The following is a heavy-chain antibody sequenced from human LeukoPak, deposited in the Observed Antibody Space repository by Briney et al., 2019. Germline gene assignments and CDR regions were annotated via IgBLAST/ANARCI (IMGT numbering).Heavy chain of an antibody. CDR3: VKSSGWPDY. CDR1: GFTLSGSW. D-gene: IGHD6-19*01. CDR2: LSSDGSGSST. V-gene: IGHV3-74*03. J-gene: IGHJ4*02. Sequence: GGSLRLSCAASGFTLSGSWMHWVRQAPGKGLLWVSRLSSDGSGSSTMYADSVKGRFTMSRDDAKNTLYLQMNSLRGEDTAVYYCVKSSGWPDYWGQGTLVTVSS.